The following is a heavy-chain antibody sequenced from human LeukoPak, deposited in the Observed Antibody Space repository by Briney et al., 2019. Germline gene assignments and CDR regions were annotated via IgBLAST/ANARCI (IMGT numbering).Heavy chain of an antibody. D-gene: IGHD1-26*01. V-gene: IGHV3-48*01. CDR2: ISSSSSTI. J-gene: IGHJ6*03. CDR3: AGGSYSRYYYYYMDV. Sequence: PGGSLRLSCAASGFTLSSYSMNWVRQAPGKGLEWGSYISSSSSTIYYADSVKGRFTISRDNAKNSLYLQMNSLRAEDTAVYYCAGGSYSRYYYYYMDVWGKGTTVTVSS. CDR1: GFTLSSYS.